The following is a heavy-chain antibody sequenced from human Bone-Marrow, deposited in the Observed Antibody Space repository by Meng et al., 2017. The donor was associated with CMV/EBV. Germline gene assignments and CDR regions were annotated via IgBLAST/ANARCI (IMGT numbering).Heavy chain of an antibody. D-gene: IGHD1-7*01. CDR1: GGSISSYY. V-gene: IGHV4-59*01. J-gene: IGHJ4*02. Sequence: SETLSLTCTVSGGSISSYYWSWIRQPPGKGLEWIGYIYYSGSTNYNPSLKSRVTISVDTSKNQFSLKLSSVTAADTAVYYCARGSVRELLDYWGQGTLCIVSS. CDR3: ARGSVRELLDY. CDR2: IYYSGST.